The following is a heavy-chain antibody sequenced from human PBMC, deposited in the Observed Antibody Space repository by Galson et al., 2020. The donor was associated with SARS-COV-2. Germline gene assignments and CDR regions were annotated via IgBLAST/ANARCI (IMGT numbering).Heavy chain of an antibody. CDR1: GYPFSDFF. CDR3: ARDRVSTRIRDEFDF. V-gene: IGHV1-2*02. CDR2: INPASGVA. J-gene: IGHJ4*02. D-gene: IGHD3-10*01. Sequence: ASVKVSCKASGYPFSDFFIHWVRQAPGQGLEWMGWINPASGVAKFAERFEGRVTMTRDRSIDTTYIEVSGLTSDDTAVYYCARDRVSTRIRDEFDFWGQGTLVTVSS.